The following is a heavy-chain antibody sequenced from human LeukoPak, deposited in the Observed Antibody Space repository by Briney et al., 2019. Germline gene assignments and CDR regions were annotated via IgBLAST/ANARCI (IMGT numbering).Heavy chain of an antibody. J-gene: IGHJ4*02. V-gene: IGHV4-38-2*02. CDR2: IYYSGST. Sequence: PGGSLRLSCAASEFTFGDYYMSWIREAPGKGLEWIGSIYYSGSTYYNPSLKSRVTISVDTSKNQFSLKLSSVTAADTAVYYCARDFGYYYDSSGPYDYWGQGTLVTVSS. D-gene: IGHD3-22*01. CDR1: EFTFGDYY. CDR3: ARDFGYYYDSSGPYDY.